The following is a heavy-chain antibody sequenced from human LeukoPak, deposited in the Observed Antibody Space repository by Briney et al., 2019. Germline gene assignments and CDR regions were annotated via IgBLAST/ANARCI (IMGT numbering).Heavy chain of an antibody. CDR3: ARAVRPGDFDY. J-gene: IGHJ4*02. V-gene: IGHV1-8*01. Sequence: ASVKVSFKASGYTFTIYDINWVRQAPGQGLEWMGWMNPNSGNTGYAQKFQGRVTMTRNTSISTAYMELSSLRSEDTAVYYCARAVRPGDFDYWGQGTLVTVSS. D-gene: IGHD3-10*01. CDR2: MNPNSGNT. CDR1: GYTFTIYD.